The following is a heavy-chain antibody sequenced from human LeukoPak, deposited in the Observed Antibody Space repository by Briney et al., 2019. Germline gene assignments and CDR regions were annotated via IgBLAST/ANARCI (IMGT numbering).Heavy chain of an antibody. V-gene: IGHV4-59*01. D-gene: IGHD2-21*02. CDR2: IYYSGST. Sequence: SETLSLTCTVSGGSISSYYWSWIRQPPGKGLEWIGYIYYSGSTNYNPSRKSRVTISVDTSKNQFSLKLSSVTAADTAVYYCARAPCGGDCYFRVAAFDIWGQGTMVTVSS. CDR3: ARAPCGGDCYFRVAAFDI. CDR1: GGSISSYY. J-gene: IGHJ3*02.